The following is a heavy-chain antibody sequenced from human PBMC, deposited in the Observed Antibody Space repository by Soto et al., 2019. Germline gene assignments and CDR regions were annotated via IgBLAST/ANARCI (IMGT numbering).Heavy chain of an antibody. Sequence: PGGSLRLSCAASGFTFSSYGMHWVRQAPGKGLGWVAVISYDGSNKYYADSVKGRFTISRDNSKNTLYLQMNSLRAEDTAVYYCAKGLSAVAGPIDYWGQGTLVTVSS. D-gene: IGHD6-19*01. V-gene: IGHV3-30*18. J-gene: IGHJ4*02. CDR2: ISYDGSNK. CDR1: GFTFSSYG. CDR3: AKGLSAVAGPIDY.